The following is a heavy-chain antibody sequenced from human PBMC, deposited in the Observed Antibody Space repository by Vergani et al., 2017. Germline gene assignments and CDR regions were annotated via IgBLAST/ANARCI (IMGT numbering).Heavy chain of an antibody. V-gene: IGHV1-18*01. Sequence: QVQLVQSGAEVKKPGASVKVSCKASGYTFTSYGISWVRQAPGQGLEWMGWINAYNGNTNYAQKLQGRVTMTTDKSTSTAYMELRSLRSDDTAVYYCAGSARSSWSAHVDYWGQGTLVTVSS. CDR2: INAYNGNT. J-gene: IGHJ4*02. D-gene: IGHD6-13*01. CDR3: AGSARSSWSAHVDY. CDR1: GYTFTSYG.